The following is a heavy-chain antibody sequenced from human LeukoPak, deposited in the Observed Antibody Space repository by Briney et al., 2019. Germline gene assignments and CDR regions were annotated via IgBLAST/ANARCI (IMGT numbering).Heavy chain of an antibody. Sequence: ASVKVSCKASAYTFTSYNINWVRQATGQGLEWMGWMNPNSGNTGYARKFQGRVTMTRNTSISTAYMELSSLTSEDTAVYYCARDGSGSYYDRGWFDPWGQGTQVTVSS. V-gene: IGHV1-8*01. CDR1: AYTFTSYN. D-gene: IGHD3-10*01. CDR3: ARDGSGSYYDRGWFDP. CDR2: MNPNSGNT. J-gene: IGHJ5*02.